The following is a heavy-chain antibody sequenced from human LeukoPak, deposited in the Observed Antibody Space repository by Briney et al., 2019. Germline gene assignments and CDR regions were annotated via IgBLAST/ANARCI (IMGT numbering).Heavy chain of an antibody. V-gene: IGHV3-11*04. D-gene: IGHD5/OR15-5a*01. CDR1: GFTFSDYY. J-gene: IGHJ4*02. CDR3: ASVSTRAYFDY. Sequence: GGSLRLSCAASGFTFSDYYMYWIRQAPGKGLEWISYISSSGSAIYYADSVKGRFTISRDNAKNSLYLQMNSLRAEDTAVYYCASVSTRAYFDYWGQGTLVTVSS. CDR2: ISSSGSAI.